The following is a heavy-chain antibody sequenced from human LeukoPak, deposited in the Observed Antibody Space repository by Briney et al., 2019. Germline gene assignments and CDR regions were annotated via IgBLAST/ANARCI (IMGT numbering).Heavy chain of an antibody. CDR1: GFTVSSNY. CDR3: AKDHKRITMIVVVITYFDY. J-gene: IGHJ4*02. V-gene: IGHV3-53*01. D-gene: IGHD3-22*01. CDR2: IYSGGGR. Sequence: GGSLRLSCAASGFTVSSNYMSWVRQAPGKGLEWVSVIYSGGGRYYADSVKGRFTISRDNSKNTLYLQMNTLRAEDTAVYYCAKDHKRITMIVVVITYFDYWGQGTLVTVSS.